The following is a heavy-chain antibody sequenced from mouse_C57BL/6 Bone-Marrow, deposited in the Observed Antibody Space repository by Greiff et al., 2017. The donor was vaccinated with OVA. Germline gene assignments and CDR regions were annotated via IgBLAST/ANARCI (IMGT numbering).Heavy chain of an antibody. Sequence: QVQLQQPGAELVKPGASVKLSCKASGYTFTSYWMQWVKQRPGQGLEWIGEIDPSDSYTNYNQKFKGKATLTVDTSSSPAYMQLSSLTSEDSAVYYCAREGLYGSSPAWFAYWGQGTLVTVSA. CDR3: AREGLYGSSPAWFAY. D-gene: IGHD1-1*01. J-gene: IGHJ3*01. CDR2: IDPSDSYT. V-gene: IGHV1-50*01. CDR1: GYTFTSYW.